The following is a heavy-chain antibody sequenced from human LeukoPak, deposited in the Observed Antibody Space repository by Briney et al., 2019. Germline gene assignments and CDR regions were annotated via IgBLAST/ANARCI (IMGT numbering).Heavy chain of an antibody. CDR2: ISSPSNSI. CDR1: GFTLTAYS. J-gene: IGHJ6*04. D-gene: IGHD3-10*02. CDR3: AELGITMIGGV. Sequence: GGSLRLSCAASGFTLTAYSMNWVRQAPGKGLEWVSSISSPSNSINYSDSVKGRFIISRDNDKNSLYLQMNSLRAEDTAVYYCAELGITMIGGVWGKGTTVTISS. V-gene: IGHV3-21*01.